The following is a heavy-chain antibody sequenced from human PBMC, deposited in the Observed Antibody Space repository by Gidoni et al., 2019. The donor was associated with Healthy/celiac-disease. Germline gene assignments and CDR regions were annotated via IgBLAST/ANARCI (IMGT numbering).Heavy chain of an antibody. J-gene: IGHJ3*02. Sequence: EVQLVESGGGLLQPGGSLRLSCAASGFTFSSYEMNWVRQAPGKGLEWVSYISSSGSTIYYADSVKGRFTISRDNAKNSLYLQMNSLRAEDTAVYYCARVKQWLVSAFDIWGQGTMVTVSS. CDR1: GFTFSSYE. V-gene: IGHV3-48*03. CDR3: ARVKQWLVSAFDI. D-gene: IGHD6-19*01. CDR2: ISSSGSTI.